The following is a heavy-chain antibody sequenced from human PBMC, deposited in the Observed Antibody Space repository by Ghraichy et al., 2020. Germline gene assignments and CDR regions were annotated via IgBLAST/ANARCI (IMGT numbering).Heavy chain of an antibody. J-gene: IGHJ4*02. CDR1: GGSISSGGYS. CDR3: ARAGVTGSEALDY. V-gene: IGHV4-30-2*01. Sequence: TLSLTCAVSGGSISSGGYSWSWIRQPPGKGLEWIGYIYHSGSTYYNPSLKSRVTISVDRSKNQFSLKLSSVTAADTAVYYCARAGVTGSEALDYWGQGTLVTVSS. CDR2: IYHSGST. D-gene: IGHD2-21*02.